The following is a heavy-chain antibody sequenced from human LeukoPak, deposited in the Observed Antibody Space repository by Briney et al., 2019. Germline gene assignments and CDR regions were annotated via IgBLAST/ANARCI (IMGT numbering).Heavy chain of an antibody. V-gene: IGHV3-21*01. CDR3: ARDRGGSGWYDY. D-gene: IGHD6-19*01. CDR1: GFTFSTYS. J-gene: IGHJ4*02. Sequence: GGSLRLSCAASGFTFSTYSMNWVRRAPGKGLEWVSSISSSGSYIYYADSVKGRFTISRGNAKNSLYLQMNSLRAEDTAVYYCARDRGGSGWYDYWGQGTLVAVSS. CDR2: ISSSGSYI.